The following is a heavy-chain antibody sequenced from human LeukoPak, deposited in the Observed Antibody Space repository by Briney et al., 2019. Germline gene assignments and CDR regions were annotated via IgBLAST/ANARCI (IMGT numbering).Heavy chain of an antibody. CDR3: ARLDAYGNHARKSFYGMDV. V-gene: IGHV3-7*05. D-gene: IGHD4-11*01. CDR2: MNQDGSDK. J-gene: IGHJ6*02. Sequence: GGSLRLSCAASGFTFSSYWMSWVRQAPGKGLEWVANMNQDGSDKYYVDSVKGRFTISRDNAKNSLDLQMISLRGEDTAVYYCARLDAYGNHARKSFYGMDVWGQGTTVTVSS. CDR1: GFTFSSYW.